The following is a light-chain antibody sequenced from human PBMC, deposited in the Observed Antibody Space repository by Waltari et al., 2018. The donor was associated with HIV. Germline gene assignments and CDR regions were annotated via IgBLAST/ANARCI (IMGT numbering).Light chain of an antibody. J-gene: IGLJ3*02. V-gene: IGLV1-40*01. CDR1: YSNLGAGFA. Sequence: QSVLTQPPSMTGAPGQRVTISCSGTYSNLGAGFAVHWYQQFPGATPKIIIFASSHRTSGVPDRYSASKSGTSASLVITGLWTVDEATYHCQSYDRTLSAWLFGGGTKLTVL. CDR3: QSYDRTLSAWL. CDR2: ASS.